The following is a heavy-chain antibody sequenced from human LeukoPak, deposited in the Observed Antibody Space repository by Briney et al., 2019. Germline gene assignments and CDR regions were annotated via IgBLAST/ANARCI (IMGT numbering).Heavy chain of an antibody. CDR1: GFTFSSYS. CDR2: ISSSSSYI. Sequence: GSLRLSCAASGFTFSSYSMNWVRQAPGKGLEWVSSISSSSSYIYYADSVKGRFTISRDNAKNSLYLQMNSLRAEDTAVYYCARGTTYGAKKPEYFDYWGQGTLVTVSS. V-gene: IGHV3-21*01. CDR3: ARGTTYGAKKPEYFDY. J-gene: IGHJ4*02. D-gene: IGHD1-1*01.